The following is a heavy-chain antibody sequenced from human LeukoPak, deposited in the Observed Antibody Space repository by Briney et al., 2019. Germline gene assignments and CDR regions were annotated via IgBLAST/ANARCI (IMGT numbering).Heavy chain of an antibody. J-gene: IGHJ3*02. V-gene: IGHV4-34*01. D-gene: IGHD5-24*01. CDR2: INHSGST. CDR3: ARRLEMATSGGAFDI. CDR1: GVSFSGYY. Sequence: PSETLSLTCAVYGVSFSGYYWSWLRQPPGKGLEWIGEINHSGSTNYNPSLKSRVTISVDTSKNQFSLKLSSVTAADTAVYYCARRLEMATSGGAFDIWGQGTMVTVSS.